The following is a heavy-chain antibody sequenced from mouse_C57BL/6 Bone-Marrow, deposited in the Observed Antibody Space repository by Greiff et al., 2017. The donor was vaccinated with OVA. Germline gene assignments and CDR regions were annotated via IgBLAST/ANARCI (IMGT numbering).Heavy chain of an antibody. CDR2: IYPRDGST. D-gene: IGHD2-1*01. V-gene: IGHV1-78*01. CDR1: GYTFTDHT. J-gene: IGHJ4*01. Sequence: VQLQQSDAELVKPGASVKISCKVSGYTFTDHTIHWMKQRPEQGLEWIGYIYPRDGSTKYNEKFKGKATLTADKSSSTAYMQLNSLTSEDSAVYFCADRDYGNYYAMDYWGQGTSVTVSS. CDR3: ADRDYGNYYAMDY.